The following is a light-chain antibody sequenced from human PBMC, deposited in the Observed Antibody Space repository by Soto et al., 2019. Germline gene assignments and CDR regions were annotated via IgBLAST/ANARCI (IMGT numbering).Light chain of an antibody. J-gene: IGKJ1*01. CDR2: KAS. V-gene: IGKV1-5*03. Sequence: IQITQSPFTLSASVGDRVTITCRASQSISSWLAWYQQKPGKAPKLLIYKASSLESGVPSRFSGSGSGTEFTLTISSLQPDDFATYYCQHYNSYSEAFGQGTKVDI. CDR1: QSISSW. CDR3: QHYNSYSEA.